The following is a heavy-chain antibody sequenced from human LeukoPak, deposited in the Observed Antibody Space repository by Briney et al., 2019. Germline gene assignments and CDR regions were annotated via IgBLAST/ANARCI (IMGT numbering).Heavy chain of an antibody. V-gene: IGHV1-46*01. CDR2: INPSSGRT. Sequence: ASVKVSFKASGYTLTIYYMNWVRQAPGQGLEWMGIINPSSGRTTYAQKFQGRVTMTRDTSTSTVYMELTSLRSEDTAVFYCARGGLPARSWFDPWGQGTLVTVSS. CDR1: GYTLTIYY. J-gene: IGHJ5*02. D-gene: IGHD3/OR15-3a*01. CDR3: ARGGLPARSWFDP.